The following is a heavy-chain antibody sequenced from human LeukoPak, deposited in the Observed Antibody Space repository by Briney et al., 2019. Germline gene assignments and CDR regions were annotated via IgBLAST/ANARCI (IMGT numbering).Heavy chain of an antibody. CDR2: IKQDGSEN. D-gene: IGHD5-12*01. CDR1: GFTFSSYW. V-gene: IGHV3-7*01. Sequence: GGSLRLSCAASGFTFSSYWMSWVRQAPGKGLEWVANIKQDGSENYYVDSVKGRFTISRDNAKNSLYLQMNSLRAEDTAVYYCARAGDIVATPFDYWGQGTLVTVSS. CDR3: ARAGDIVATPFDY. J-gene: IGHJ4*02.